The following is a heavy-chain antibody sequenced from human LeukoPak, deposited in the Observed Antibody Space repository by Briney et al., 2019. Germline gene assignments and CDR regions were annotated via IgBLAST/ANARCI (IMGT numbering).Heavy chain of an antibody. CDR2: ISYDGSNK. CDR1: GFTFSSYA. Sequence: PGGSLRLSCAASGFTFSSYAMHWVRQAPGKGLEWVAVISYDGSNKYYADSVKGRFTISRDNSKNTLYLQMNSLRAEDTAVYYCARGEGSGAAVVTPFIDYWGQGTLVTVSS. J-gene: IGHJ4*02. D-gene: IGHD4-23*01. V-gene: IGHV3-30*04. CDR3: ARGEGSGAAVVTPFIDY.